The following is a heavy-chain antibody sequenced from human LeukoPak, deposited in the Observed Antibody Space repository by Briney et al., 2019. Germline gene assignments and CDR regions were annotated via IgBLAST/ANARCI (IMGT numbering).Heavy chain of an antibody. Sequence: SETLSLTCTVSGGSISAYYWSWIRQPAGKGLEWIGRIYISGRTNYNPSLQSRVTMSVDTSRNQFSLKLRSVTAADTAVNYCAREASDTAMATYYFDYWGQGTLVTVSS. CDR1: GGSISAYY. J-gene: IGHJ4*02. CDR2: IYISGRT. V-gene: IGHV4-4*07. D-gene: IGHD5-18*01. CDR3: AREASDTAMATYYFDY.